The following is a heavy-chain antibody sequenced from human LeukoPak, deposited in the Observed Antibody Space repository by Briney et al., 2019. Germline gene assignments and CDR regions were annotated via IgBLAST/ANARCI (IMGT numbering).Heavy chain of an antibody. V-gene: IGHV3-30*02. CDR3: AKFDC. Sequence: GGSLRLSCAASGFTFSSYDIHWVRQAPGKGLEGVAFIRYDGSNKYYADSVKGRFTISRDNSKNTQYLQMNSLRVELTAANYCAKFDCWGQGTLVTVSS. J-gene: IGHJ4*02. CDR1: GFTFSSYD. CDR2: IRYDGSNK.